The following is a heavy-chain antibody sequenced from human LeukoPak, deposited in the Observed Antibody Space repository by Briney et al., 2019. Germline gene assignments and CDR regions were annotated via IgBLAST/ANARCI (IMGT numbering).Heavy chain of an antibody. D-gene: IGHD1-26*01. CDR3: ARDPYSGNYGAYYYYYMDV. Sequence: GRSLRLSCAASGFTFDDYAMHWVRQAPGKGLEWVSGISWNSGSIGYADSVKGRFTVSRDNAKNSLYLQMDSLRVEDTAVYYCARDPYSGNYGAYYYYYMDVWGKGTTVTISS. CDR2: ISWNSGSI. V-gene: IGHV3-9*01. J-gene: IGHJ6*03. CDR1: GFTFDDYA.